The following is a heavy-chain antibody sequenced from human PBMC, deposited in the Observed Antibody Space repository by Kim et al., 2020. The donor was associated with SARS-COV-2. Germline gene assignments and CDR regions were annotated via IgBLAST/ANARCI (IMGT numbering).Heavy chain of an antibody. D-gene: IGHD2-2*01. CDR1: GGSFSGYY. CDR3: ARRGYCSSTSCWGWFDP. Sequence: SQTLSLTCAVYGGSFSGYYWSWIRQPPGKGLEWIGEINHSGSTNYNPSLKSRVTISVDTSKNQFSLKLSSVTAADTAVYYCARRGYCSSTSCWGWFDPWG. V-gene: IGHV4-34*01. J-gene: IGHJ5*02. CDR2: INHSGST.